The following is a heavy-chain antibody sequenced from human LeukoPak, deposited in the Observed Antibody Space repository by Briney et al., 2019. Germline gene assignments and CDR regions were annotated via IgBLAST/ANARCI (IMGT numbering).Heavy chain of an antibody. V-gene: IGHV4-34*01. CDR1: GGSFSGYY. CDR2: INHSGST. D-gene: IGHD6-19*01. Sequence: PSETLSLTCAVYGGSFSGYYWSWIRQPPWKGLEWIGEINHSGSTNYNPSLKSRVTISVDTSKNQFSLKLSSVTAADTAVYYCARGPSRYSSGWYNLRFDYWGQGTLVTVSS. CDR3: ARGPSRYSSGWYNLRFDY. J-gene: IGHJ4*02.